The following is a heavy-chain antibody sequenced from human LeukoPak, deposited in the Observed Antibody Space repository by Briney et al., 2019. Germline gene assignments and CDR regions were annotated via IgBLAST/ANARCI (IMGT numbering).Heavy chain of an antibody. CDR2: IYSGGNT. Sequence: GGSLRLSCAASGFTVSSSDMTWVREAPGEGLEWVSIIYSGGNTYYADSVKGRFTISRDISKNMVYLQLNSLRAEDTAVYYCARAERYYDILTGYKASYYFDYWGQGALVTVSS. J-gene: IGHJ4*02. CDR1: GFTVSSSD. D-gene: IGHD3-9*01. CDR3: ARAERYYDILTGYKASYYFDY. V-gene: IGHV3-53*01.